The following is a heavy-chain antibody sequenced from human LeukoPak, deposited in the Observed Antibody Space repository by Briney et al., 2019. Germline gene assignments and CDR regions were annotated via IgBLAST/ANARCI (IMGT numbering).Heavy chain of an antibody. Sequence: PSETLSLTCTVSGGSISSSTYYWSWIRQPPGKGLEWIGYIYYSGSTNYNPSLKSRVTISVDTSKNQFSLRLSSVTAADTAVYYCARDPRGYCSSTSCYAGFGAFDIWGQGTMVTVSS. J-gene: IGHJ3*02. CDR3: ARDPRGYCSSTSCYAGFGAFDI. V-gene: IGHV4-61*01. CDR1: GGSISSSTYY. D-gene: IGHD2-2*01. CDR2: IYYSGST.